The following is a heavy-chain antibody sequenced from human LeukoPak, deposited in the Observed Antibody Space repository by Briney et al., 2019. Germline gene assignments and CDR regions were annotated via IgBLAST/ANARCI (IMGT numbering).Heavy chain of an antibody. V-gene: IGHV3-30*04. J-gene: IGHJ6*02. D-gene: IGHD6-6*01. CDR2: ISYDGSNK. CDR3: ARDSADIAARHHCYYGMDV. Sequence: GGSLRLSCAASGFTFSSYAMHWVRQAPGKGLEWVAVISYDGSNKYYADSVKGRFTISRDNSKNTLYLQMNSLRAEDTAVYYCARDSADIAARHHCYYGMDVWGQGTTVTVSS. CDR1: GFTFSSYA.